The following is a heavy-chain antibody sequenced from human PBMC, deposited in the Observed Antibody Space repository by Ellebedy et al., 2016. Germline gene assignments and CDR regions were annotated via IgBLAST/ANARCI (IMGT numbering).Heavy chain of an antibody. CDR1: GFTFSSYA. Sequence: GESLKISXAASGFTFSSYAMSWVRQAPGKGLEWVSAISGSGGSTYYADSVKGRFTISRDNSKNTLYLQMNSLRAEDTAVYYCAKDPFRSDWGQGTLVTVSS. CDR2: ISGSGGST. J-gene: IGHJ1*01. CDR3: AKDPFRSD. V-gene: IGHV3-23*01.